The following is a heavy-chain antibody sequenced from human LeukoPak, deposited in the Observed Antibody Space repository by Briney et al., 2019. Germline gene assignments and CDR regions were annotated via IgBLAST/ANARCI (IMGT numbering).Heavy chain of an antibody. Sequence: PSETLSLTCPVYGASFSGYYWSWIRQPPGKGLEWIGEINHSGSTNYNPSLKSRVTISVDTSKNQFSLKPSSVAAADTAVYYCARANGIAVAGYYFGYWGQGTLVTVSS. CDR2: INHSGST. J-gene: IGHJ4*02. CDR1: GASFSGYY. D-gene: IGHD6-19*01. CDR3: ARANGIAVAGYYFGY. V-gene: IGHV4-34*01.